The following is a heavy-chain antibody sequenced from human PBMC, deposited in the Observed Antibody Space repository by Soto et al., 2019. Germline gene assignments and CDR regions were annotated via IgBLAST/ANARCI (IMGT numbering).Heavy chain of an antibody. J-gene: IGHJ4*01. CDR2: ISYDGSNK. V-gene: IGHV3-30*18. D-gene: IGHD3-22*01. CDR3: SKDNYYYDSSGLFDY. CDR1: GFTFSSYG. Sequence: PGGSLRLSCAASGFTFSSYGMHWVRQAPGKGLEWVAVISYDGSNKYYADSVKGRFTISRDNSKNTLYLQMNSLRTEDTAVYYCSKDNYYYDSSGLFDYWGHGTLVTVSS.